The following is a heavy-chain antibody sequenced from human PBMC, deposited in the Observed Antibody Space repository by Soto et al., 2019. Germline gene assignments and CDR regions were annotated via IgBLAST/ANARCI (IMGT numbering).Heavy chain of an antibody. CDR2: ITEDGSGT. CDR1: GFTFSSYP. J-gene: IGHJ4*02. D-gene: IGHD2-8*01. V-gene: IGHV3-74*01. CDR3: VRGTNGWRGMDY. Sequence: EVQLVESGGAIVQPGGSLRLPCATSGFTFSSYPIHWVRQAPGKGSVWVSRITEDGSGTTYADSVKGRFTVTRDNAKNTMYLQMSGLGAEDTAVYHCVRGTNGWRGMDYWGQGTLVTVSS.